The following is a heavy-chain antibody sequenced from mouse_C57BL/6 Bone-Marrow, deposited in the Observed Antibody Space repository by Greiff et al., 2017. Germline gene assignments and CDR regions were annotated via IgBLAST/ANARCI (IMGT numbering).Heavy chain of an antibody. CDR3: TLITTVVASPFAY. D-gene: IGHD1-1*01. J-gene: IGHJ3*01. CDR2: IDPEDGDT. V-gene: IGHV14-1*01. CDR1: GFNIKDYY. Sequence: VQLQQSGAELVRPGASVKLSCTASGFNIKDYYMHWVKQRPEQGLEWIGRIDPEDGDTEYAPKFQGKATMTADTSSNTAYLQLSSLTSEDTAVYYGTLITTVVASPFAYWGQGTLVTVSA.